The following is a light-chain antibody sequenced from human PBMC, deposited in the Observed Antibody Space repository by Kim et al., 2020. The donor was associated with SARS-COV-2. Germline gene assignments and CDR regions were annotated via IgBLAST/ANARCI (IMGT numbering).Light chain of an antibody. CDR1: SLRSYY. CDR3: NSRDSSDNVV. CDR2: GKN. Sequence: VSLGQTVRIPCQGDSLRSYYATWYQQKPGQAPIIVIYGKNNRPSGIPDRFSGSSSGNTASLTITGTQAGDEADYYCNSRDSSDNVVFGGGTQLTVL. V-gene: IGLV3-19*01. J-gene: IGLJ2*01.